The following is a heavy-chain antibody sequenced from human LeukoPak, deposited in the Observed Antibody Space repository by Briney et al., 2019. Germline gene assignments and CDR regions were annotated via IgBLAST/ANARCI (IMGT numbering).Heavy chain of an antibody. D-gene: IGHD6-13*01. CDR1: GFTFSSYG. CDR3: AKEGLQPFFDY. V-gene: IGHV3-30*18. Sequence: GGSLRLSCAASGFTFSSYGMHWVRQAPGKGLEWVAVISYDGSNKYYADSVKGRFTISRDNSKNTLYLQMNSLRAEDTAMYYCAKEGLQPFFDYWGQGTLVTVSS. J-gene: IGHJ4*02. CDR2: ISYDGSNK.